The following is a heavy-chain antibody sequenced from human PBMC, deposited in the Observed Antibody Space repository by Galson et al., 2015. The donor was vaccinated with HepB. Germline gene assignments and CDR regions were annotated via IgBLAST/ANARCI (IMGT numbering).Heavy chain of an antibody. CDR1: GGTFSSYA. CDR2: IIPIFGTA. Sequence: SVKVSCKASGGTFSSYAISWVRQAPGQGLEWMGGIIPIFGTANYAQKFQGRVTITAAESTSTAYMELSSLRSEDTAVYYWARALTALVIVVVPAARFGWFDPWRQGTLVTVSS. CDR3: ARALTALVIVVVPAARFGWFDP. J-gene: IGHJ5*02. D-gene: IGHD2-2*01. V-gene: IGHV1-69*13.